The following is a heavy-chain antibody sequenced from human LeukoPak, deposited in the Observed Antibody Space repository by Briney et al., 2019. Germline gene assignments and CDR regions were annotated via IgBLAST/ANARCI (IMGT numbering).Heavy chain of an antibody. CDR3: ARGRTAGRSAFDI. D-gene: IGHD4-17*01. Sequence: GGSLRLSCAASELTFSGYSMNWVRQAPGKGLEWVSYISSGSSSVYYADSVKGRCTISRDNAKNSLYLQMNSLRAEDTAVYYCARGRTAGRSAFDIWGQGTMVTVSS. CDR1: ELTFSGYS. V-gene: IGHV3-48*04. CDR2: ISSGSSSV. J-gene: IGHJ3*02.